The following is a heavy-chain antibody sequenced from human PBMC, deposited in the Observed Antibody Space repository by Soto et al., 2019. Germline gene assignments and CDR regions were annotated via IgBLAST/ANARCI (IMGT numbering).Heavy chain of an antibody. D-gene: IGHD2-21*02. CDR3: ARGDFEFDY. Sequence: PSETLSLTCAVYGGSLSGYYWSWIRQPPGKGLEWIGEINHSGSTNYNPSLKSRVTISIDTSKNQFSLKLSSVTAADTAVYYCARGDFEFDYWGQGTLVTVSS. CDR1: GGSLSGYY. J-gene: IGHJ4*02. V-gene: IGHV4-34*01. CDR2: INHSGST.